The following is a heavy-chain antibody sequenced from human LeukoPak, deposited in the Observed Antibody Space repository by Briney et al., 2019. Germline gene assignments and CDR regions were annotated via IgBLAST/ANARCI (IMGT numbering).Heavy chain of an antibody. J-gene: IGHJ5*02. CDR1: GGSFSGYY. V-gene: IGHV4-34*01. D-gene: IGHD6-13*01. CDR3: ARGRQQLTPYNWFDP. CDR2: INHSGST. Sequence: SETLSLTCAVYGGSFSGYYWSWIRQPPGKGLEWIGEINHSGSTNYNPSLKSRVTISVDTSKNQFSLKLSSVTAADTAVYYCARGRQQLTPYNWFDPWGQGTLVTVSS.